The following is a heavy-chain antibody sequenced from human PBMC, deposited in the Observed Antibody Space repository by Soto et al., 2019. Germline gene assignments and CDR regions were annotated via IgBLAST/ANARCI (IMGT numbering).Heavy chain of an antibody. Sequence: QVQLVESGGGVVQPGTSLRLSRAASGFTFRSYGMHWVRQAPGKGLEWLAVISNDGSNKYLADSVKGRLALSRDNSRNTLYPQINSLRVEDTAVYYCGKDTLDCSGGDCPLYYYYGMDVWGQGTTVTVSS. CDR3: GKDTLDCSGGDCPLYYYYGMDV. D-gene: IGHD2-15*01. V-gene: IGHV3-30*18. CDR1: GFTFRSYG. CDR2: ISNDGSNK. J-gene: IGHJ6*02.